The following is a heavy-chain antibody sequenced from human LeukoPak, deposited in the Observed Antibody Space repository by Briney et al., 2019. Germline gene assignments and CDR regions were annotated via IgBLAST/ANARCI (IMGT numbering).Heavy chain of an antibody. Sequence: GGSLRLSCAASGFTFSDYYMGWIRQAPGRGLEWISYVTNNNGAMFYAGSLEGRFTIFRDNAKNSLYLQMNSLRPDDTAVYYCARALADNRGYYLGFDYWGRGTLVTVSS. CDR2: VTNNNGAM. V-gene: IGHV3-11*04. CDR3: ARALADNRGYYLGFDY. D-gene: IGHD3-22*01. CDR1: GFTFSDYY. J-gene: IGHJ4*02.